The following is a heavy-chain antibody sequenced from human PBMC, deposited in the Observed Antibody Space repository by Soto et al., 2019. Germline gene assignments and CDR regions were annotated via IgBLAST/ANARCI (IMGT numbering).Heavy chain of an antibody. J-gene: IGHJ6*02. V-gene: IGHV4-39*01. Sequence: QLQLQESGPGLVKPSETLSLTCTVSGGSISSSSYYWGWIRQPPGKGLEWIGSIYYSGSTYYNPSLKSRVTISVDTSKNQFSLKLSSVTAADTAVYYCARRIGTYYYYYGMDVWGQGTTVTVSS. CDR3: ARRIGTYYYYYGMDV. CDR1: GGSISSSSYY. D-gene: IGHD1-26*01. CDR2: IYYSGST.